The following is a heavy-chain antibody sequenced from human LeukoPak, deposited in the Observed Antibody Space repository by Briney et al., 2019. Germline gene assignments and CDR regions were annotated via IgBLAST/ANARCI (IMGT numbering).Heavy chain of an antibody. CDR2: LYDSGIT. D-gene: IGHD1-26*01. CDR3: AKEGMGSEATTADGAFDI. J-gene: IGHJ3*02. V-gene: IGHV4-4*08. CDR1: GGSISVYH. Sequence: PSETLSLTCTVSGGSISVYHWRWIRQPPGKGLEGIGYLYDSGITNYSPSLKSRVTISVYTSNNQISLKLTSVTAADTAIYFCAKEGMGSEATTADGAFDIWGQGTTVTVSS.